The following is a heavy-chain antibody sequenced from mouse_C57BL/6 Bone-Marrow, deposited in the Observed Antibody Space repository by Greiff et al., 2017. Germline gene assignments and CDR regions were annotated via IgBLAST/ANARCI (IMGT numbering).Heavy chain of an antibody. Sequence: VQLQQSGAELARPGASVKLSCKASGYTFTSYGISWVKQRTGQGLEWIGEIYPRSGNTYYNEKFKGKATLTADKSSSTAYMELRSLTSEDSAVYFCARSDYYGSSGFAYWGQGTLVTVSA. J-gene: IGHJ3*01. V-gene: IGHV1-81*01. CDR1: GYTFTSYG. CDR3: ARSDYYGSSGFAY. CDR2: IYPRSGNT. D-gene: IGHD1-1*01.